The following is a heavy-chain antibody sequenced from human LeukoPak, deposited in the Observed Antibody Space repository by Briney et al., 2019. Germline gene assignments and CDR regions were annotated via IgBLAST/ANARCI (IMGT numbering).Heavy chain of an antibody. CDR2: ISWNSGSI. D-gene: IGHD3-22*01. V-gene: IGHV3-9*01. CDR1: GFTFDDYD. Sequence: PGRSLRLSCAASGFTFDDYDMHWVRQAPGKGLEWVSGISWNSGSIGYADSVKGRFTISRDNAKNSLYLQMNSLRAEDTALYYCAKDSRHYDSSGNYFDYWGQGTLVTVSS. CDR3: AKDSRHYDSSGNYFDY. J-gene: IGHJ4*02.